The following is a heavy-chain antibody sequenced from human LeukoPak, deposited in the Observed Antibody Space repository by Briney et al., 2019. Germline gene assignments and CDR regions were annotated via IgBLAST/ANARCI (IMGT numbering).Heavy chain of an antibody. CDR3: ARLPPRYGFPDY. Sequence: PSETLSLTCTVSGGSISSSSYYWGWIRQPPGKGLEWIGRIYYSGSTYYNPSLKSRVTISVDTSKTQVSLKLSSVTAADTAVYYCARLPPRYGFPDYWGQGTLVTVSS. V-gene: IGHV4-39*01. D-gene: IGHD5-18*01. CDR1: GGSISSSSYY. J-gene: IGHJ4*02. CDR2: IYYSGST.